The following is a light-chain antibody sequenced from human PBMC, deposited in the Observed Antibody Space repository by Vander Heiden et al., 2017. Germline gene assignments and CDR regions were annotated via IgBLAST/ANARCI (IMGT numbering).Light chain of an antibody. CDR3: LQDYNLPIT. Sequence: DIQMTQSPSPLSASVGDRVTTTFQASQDISNYFNWYQQKPGKAPKLLLYDASNLDTRVPSRFSGSGSGADFTITISILQPEDVATYYCLQDYNLPITFGGGTKVEIK. CDR2: DAS. J-gene: IGKJ4*01. V-gene: IGKV1-33*01. CDR1: QDISNY.